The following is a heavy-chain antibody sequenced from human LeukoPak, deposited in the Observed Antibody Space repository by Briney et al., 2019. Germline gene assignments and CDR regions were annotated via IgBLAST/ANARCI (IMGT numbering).Heavy chain of an antibody. D-gene: IGHD5-18*01. Sequence: SVKVSCKASGGTFSSYAISWVRQAPGQGLEWMGGIIPIFGTADYAQKFQGRVTITADESTSTAYMELSSLRSEDTAVYYCARGPGCSYGYYHWFDPWGQGTLVTVSS. J-gene: IGHJ5*02. CDR3: ARGPGCSYGYYHWFDP. V-gene: IGHV1-69*13. CDR1: GGTFSSYA. CDR2: IIPIFGTA.